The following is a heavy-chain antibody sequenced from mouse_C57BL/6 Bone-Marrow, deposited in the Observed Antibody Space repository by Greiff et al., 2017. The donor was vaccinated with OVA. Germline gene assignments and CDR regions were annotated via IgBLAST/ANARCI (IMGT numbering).Heavy chain of an antibody. CDR3: ARSPLSTMISHYFDY. V-gene: IGHV1-72*01. D-gene: IGHD2-4*01. CDR2: IDPNSGGT. Sequence: QVQLQQPGAELVKPGASVKLSCKASGYTFTSYWMHWVKQRPGRGLEWIGRIDPNSGGTKYNEKFKSKATLTVDKPSSTAYMQLSSLTSEDSAVYVYARSPLSTMISHYFDYWGQGTTLTVSS. CDR1: GYTFTSYW. J-gene: IGHJ2*01.